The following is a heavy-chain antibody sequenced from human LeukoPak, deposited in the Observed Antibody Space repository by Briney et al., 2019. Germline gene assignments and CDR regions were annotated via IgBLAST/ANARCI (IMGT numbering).Heavy chain of an antibody. V-gene: IGHV4-59*01. CDR1: GVSISNYS. Sequence: SETLSLTCTVSGVSISNYSWSWLRQAPGKGLEWVGYIYYTGSTNYNPSLKSRVTISLDTSKNQFSLKLSSVTAADTAVYYCARVFCSRTWSSPFARWGQGTLVTVSS. D-gene: IGHD3-3*01. CDR3: ARVFCSRTWSSPFAR. J-gene: IGHJ5*02. CDR2: IYYTGST.